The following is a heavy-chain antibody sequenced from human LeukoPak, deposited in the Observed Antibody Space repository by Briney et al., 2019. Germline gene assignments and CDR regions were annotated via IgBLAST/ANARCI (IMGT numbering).Heavy chain of an antibody. D-gene: IGHD6-19*01. CDR1: GFTFSSYS. J-gene: IGHJ4*02. CDR2: ISSSSSYI. V-gene: IGHV3-21*04. CDR3: AKDPGYSSGWYTGFGDY. Sequence: GGSLRLSCAASGFTFSSYSMNWVRQAPGKGLEWVSSISSSSSYIYYADSVKGRFTISRDNSKNTLYLQMNSLRAEDTAVYYCAKDPGYSSGWYTGFGDYWGQGTLVTVSS.